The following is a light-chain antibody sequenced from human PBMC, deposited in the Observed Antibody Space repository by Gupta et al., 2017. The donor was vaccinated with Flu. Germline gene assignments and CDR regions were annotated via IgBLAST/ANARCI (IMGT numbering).Light chain of an antibody. Sequence: ASQSIRTYLNWYQQKPGKAPHLVIYGASRLASGVPSRFSGSGSGSNFTLTISSLQPEDFADYYCQQSDSISCTFGQGTKLDVK. V-gene: IGKV1-39*01. CDR2: GAS. CDR3: QQSDSISCT. J-gene: IGKJ2*02. CDR1: QSIRTY.